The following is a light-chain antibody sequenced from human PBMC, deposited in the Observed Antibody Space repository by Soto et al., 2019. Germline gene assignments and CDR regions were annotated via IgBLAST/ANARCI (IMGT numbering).Light chain of an antibody. V-gene: IGKV3-15*01. CDR1: QSVSSN. Sequence: EIVMTQSPATLSVSPGERATLSCRASQSVSSNLAWYQQKPGQAPRLLIYGASTRATGIPARFSGSGSGTEFTLTISSLQSEDFAVYYCQQYNNWPGGFGQETKVEIK. CDR2: GAS. CDR3: QQYNNWPGG. J-gene: IGKJ1*01.